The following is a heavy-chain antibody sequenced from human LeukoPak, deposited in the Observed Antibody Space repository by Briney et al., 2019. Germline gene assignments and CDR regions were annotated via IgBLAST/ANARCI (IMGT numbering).Heavy chain of an antibody. CDR2: IYTVGST. D-gene: IGHD3-10*01. J-gene: IGHJ3*02. Sequence: SETLSLTCTVSGGSISSGNYYWSWIRQPAGKGLEWIGRIYTVGSTYYNPSVKSRVTISMDTSKNQFSLRLSSVTAADTAVYYCAREGHYYASGSGAFDIWGQGTAITVSS. CDR3: AREGHYYASGSGAFDI. V-gene: IGHV4-61*02. CDR1: GGSISSGNYY.